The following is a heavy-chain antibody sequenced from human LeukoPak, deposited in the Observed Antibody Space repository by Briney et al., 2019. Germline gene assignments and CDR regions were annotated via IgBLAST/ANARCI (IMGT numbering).Heavy chain of an antibody. J-gene: IGHJ6*03. D-gene: IGHD3-3*01. CDR3: AKGGPLPFGVVIDYMDV. V-gene: IGHV1-69*05. CDR2: IIPIFGTA. Sequence: ASVKVSCKASGGTFSSYAISWVRQAPGQGLEWMGGIIPIFGTANYAQKFQGRVTITTDESTSTAYMELSSLRSEDTAVYYCAKGGPLPFGVVIDYMDVWGKGTTVTVSS. CDR1: GGTFSSYA.